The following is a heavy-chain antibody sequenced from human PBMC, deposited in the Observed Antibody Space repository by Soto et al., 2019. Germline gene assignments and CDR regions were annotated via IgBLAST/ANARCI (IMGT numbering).Heavy chain of an antibody. V-gene: IGHV3-23*01. CDR1: GFTFSSYA. Sequence: SLRLSCAASGFTFSSYAMSCVRQAPGKGLEWVSAISGSGGSTYYADSVKGRFTISRDNSKNTLYLQMNSLRAEDTAVYYCAKERVRIAVAGNYYYYYMDVWGKGTTVTVSS. CDR3: AKERVRIAVAGNYYYYYMDV. J-gene: IGHJ6*03. D-gene: IGHD6-19*01. CDR2: ISGSGGST.